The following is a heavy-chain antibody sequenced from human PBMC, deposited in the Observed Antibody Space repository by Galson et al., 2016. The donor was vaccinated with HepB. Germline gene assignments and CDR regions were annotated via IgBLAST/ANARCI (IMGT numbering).Heavy chain of an antibody. CDR1: GYSFRHYA. CDR3: ASKCGSGGYWFFDV. V-gene: IGHV5-51*01. D-gene: IGHD2-15*01. Sequence: QSGAEVKKPGESLKISCQGSGYSFRHYAIAWVRQMPGKDLEWMGIIYPGDSETRYGPSFEGQVTISADKSTSTAYLQWNNLEASDAGTYYCASKCGSGGYWFFDVWGRGTLITVSS. CDR2: IYPGDSET. J-gene: IGHJ2*01.